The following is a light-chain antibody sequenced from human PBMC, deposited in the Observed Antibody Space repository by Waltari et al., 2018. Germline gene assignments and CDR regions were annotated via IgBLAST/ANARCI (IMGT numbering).Light chain of an antibody. CDR2: DVN. V-gene: IGLV2-14*01. CDR1: ISDLGASNY. J-gene: IGLJ3*02. Sequence: QSALTQPASVSGSPGQPTTISCPGTISDLGASNYVSWYQQYPGKAPTLIIFDVNKRSSGVSNRCSGSKSGNTASLTISGLQAEDEADYYCNSYTFSNTWVFGGGTKLTVL. CDR3: NSYTFSNTWV.